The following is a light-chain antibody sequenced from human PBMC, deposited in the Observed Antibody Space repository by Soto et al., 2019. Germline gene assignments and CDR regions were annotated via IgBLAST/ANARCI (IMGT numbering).Light chain of an antibody. CDR2: DVS. CDR1: SSDVGGYNY. V-gene: IGLV2-11*01. Sequence: QSALTQPRSVSGSPGQSVTISCTGTSSDVGGYNYVSWYQQHPGKAPKLMIYDVSKRPSGVPDLFSGSKSGNTASLTISGIQAEDEADYYCCSYAGSYTGVFGTGTKLTVL. CDR3: CSYAGSYTGV. J-gene: IGLJ1*01.